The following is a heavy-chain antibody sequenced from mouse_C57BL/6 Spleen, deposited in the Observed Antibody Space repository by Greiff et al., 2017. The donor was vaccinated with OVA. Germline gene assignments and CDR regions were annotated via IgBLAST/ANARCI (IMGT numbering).Heavy chain of an antibody. CDR1: GYTFTSYW. D-gene: IGHD1-1*01. Sequence: QVQLQQPGTELVKPGASVKLSCKASGYTFTSYWMHWVKQRPGQGLEWIGNINPSNGGTNYNEKFKSKATLTVDKSSSTAYMPLSSLTSEDSAVYFCARYSYYYGSNHFDYWGQGTTLTVSS. CDR3: ARYSYYYGSNHFDY. CDR2: INPSNGGT. V-gene: IGHV1-53*01. J-gene: IGHJ2*01.